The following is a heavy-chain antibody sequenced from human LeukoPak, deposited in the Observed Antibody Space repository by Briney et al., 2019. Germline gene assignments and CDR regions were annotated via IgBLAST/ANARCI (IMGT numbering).Heavy chain of an antibody. J-gene: IGHJ5*02. CDR1: GFTFSSHW. D-gene: IGHD3-10*02. CDR2: IKEDGSAE. V-gene: IGHV3-7*01. CDR3: ARDAGYYVHDL. Sequence: PGGSLRLSCAASGFTFSSHWMGWARQAPGKGLEWVANIKEDGSAEHYVDSGRGRFTISRDNAKNSLYLQMNGLRAEDTAVYYCARDAGYYVHDLWGQGTLVTVSS.